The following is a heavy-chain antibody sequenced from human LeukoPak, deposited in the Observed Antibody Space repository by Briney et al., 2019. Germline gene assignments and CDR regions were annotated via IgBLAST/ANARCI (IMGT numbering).Heavy chain of an antibody. V-gene: IGHV4-59*01. CDR3: AGGWEYFDY. J-gene: IGHJ4*02. CDR2: IYYSGST. Sequence: PSETLSPTCTVSGGSISSYYWSWIRQPPGKGLEWIGYIYYSGSTNYNPSLKSRVTISVDTSKNQFSLKLSSVTAADTAVYYCAGGWEYFDYWGQGTLVTVSS. D-gene: IGHD1-26*01. CDR1: GGSISSYY.